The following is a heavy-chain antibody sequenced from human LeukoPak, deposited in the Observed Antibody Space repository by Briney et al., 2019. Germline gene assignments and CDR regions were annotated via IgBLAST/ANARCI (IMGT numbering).Heavy chain of an antibody. Sequence: SETLSLTCTVSGGSISSYYWSWIRQPAGKGLEWIGRIYTSGSTNYNPSLKSRVTISVDKSKNQFSLKLSSVTAADTAVYYCARGHSSSWYSDYWGQGTLVTVSS. CDR2: IYTSGST. CDR3: ARGHSSSWYSDY. J-gene: IGHJ4*02. D-gene: IGHD6-13*01. CDR1: GGSISSYY. V-gene: IGHV4-4*07.